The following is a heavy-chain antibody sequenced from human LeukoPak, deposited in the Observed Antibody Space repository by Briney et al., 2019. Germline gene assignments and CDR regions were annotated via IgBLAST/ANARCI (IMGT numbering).Heavy chain of an antibody. CDR3: ATSSYDFWSGTPRSPDY. CDR1: GYTFTGYY. CDR2: INPNSGGT. Sequence: ASVKVSCKASGYTFTGYYMHWVRQPPGQGLEWMGWINPNSGGTNYAQKFQGRVTMTRDTSISTAYMELSRLRSDDTAVYYCATSSYDFWSGTPRSPDYWGQGTLVTVSS. J-gene: IGHJ4*02. D-gene: IGHD3-3*01. V-gene: IGHV1-2*02.